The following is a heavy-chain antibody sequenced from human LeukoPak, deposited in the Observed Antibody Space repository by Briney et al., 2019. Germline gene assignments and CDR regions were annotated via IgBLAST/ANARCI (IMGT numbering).Heavy chain of an antibody. D-gene: IGHD2-2*03. Sequence: SETLSLTCTVSGASISSGSYYWSWIRQPAGRGLEWIGRIYASGSTSYNPSLKSRVTMSLDTSKNQFSLKLSSVTAADTAVYYCASVWILYLVDYWGQGILVTVSS. CDR2: IYASGST. V-gene: IGHV4-61*02. CDR3: ASVWILYLVDY. J-gene: IGHJ4*02. CDR1: GASISSGSYY.